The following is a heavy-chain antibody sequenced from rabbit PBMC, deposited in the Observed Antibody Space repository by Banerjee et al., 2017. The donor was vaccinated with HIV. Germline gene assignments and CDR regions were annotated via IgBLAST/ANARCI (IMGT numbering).Heavy chain of an antibody. CDR3: ARGRDSYDDYGDYGFNL. J-gene: IGHJ4*01. CDR1: GVDFSSYA. D-gene: IGHD2-1*01. Sequence: QEQLVESGGGLVTLGGSLKLSCKASGVDFSSYAISWVRQAPGKGLEWIAYIYPDYGSTYYASWVNGRFTISSHNAQNTLYLQLNSLTAADTATYFCARGRDSYDDYGDYGFNLWGPGTLVTVS. CDR2: IYPDYGST. V-gene: IGHV1S47*01.